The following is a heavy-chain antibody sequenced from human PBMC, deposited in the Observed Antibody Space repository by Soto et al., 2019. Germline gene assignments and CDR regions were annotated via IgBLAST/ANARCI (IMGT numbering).Heavy chain of an antibody. CDR2: ISSSSSYI. Sequence: GGSLRLSCAASGFTFSSYSINWVRQAPGKGLEWVSSISSSSSYIYYADSVKGRFTISGDNAKNSLYLQMNSLRDEDTAVYYCAIESRFLEWLSLNWFDPWGQGTLVTVSS. V-gene: IGHV3-21*01. D-gene: IGHD3-3*01. CDR3: AIESRFLEWLSLNWFDP. J-gene: IGHJ5*02. CDR1: GFTFSSYS.